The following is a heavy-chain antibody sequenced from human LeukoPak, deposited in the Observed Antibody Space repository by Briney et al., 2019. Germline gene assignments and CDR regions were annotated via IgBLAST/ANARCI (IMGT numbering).Heavy chain of an antibody. CDR1: GFTFNNFG. V-gene: IGHV3-23*01. CDR3: AKAGSSRALDY. Sequence: GGSLRLSCAASGFTFNNFGMSWVRQAPGKGLEWVSVISNSGGSTYYADSVKGRFTISRDNSKNILYLQMNRLRAEDTAVYYCAKAGSSRALDYWGQGTLVTVSS. CDR2: ISNSGGST. D-gene: IGHD6-6*01. J-gene: IGHJ4*02.